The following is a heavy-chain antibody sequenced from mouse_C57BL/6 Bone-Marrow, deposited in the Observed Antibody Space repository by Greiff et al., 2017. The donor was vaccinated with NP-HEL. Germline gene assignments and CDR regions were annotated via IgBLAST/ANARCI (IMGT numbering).Heavy chain of an antibody. J-gene: IGHJ3*01. CDR1: GFSFTSYG. CDR3: AGEYEDWFAY. D-gene: IGHD5-2*01. Sequence: VQLQQSGPGLVQPSQSLSITCTVSGFSFTSYGVHWVRQSPGQGLEWLGVIWRGGSTAYNAAFMSRLSITKDNSKSQVFFKMNRMQADDAAIYCCAGEYEDWFAYGGQGTLVTVSA. V-gene: IGHV2-5*01. CDR2: IWRGGST.